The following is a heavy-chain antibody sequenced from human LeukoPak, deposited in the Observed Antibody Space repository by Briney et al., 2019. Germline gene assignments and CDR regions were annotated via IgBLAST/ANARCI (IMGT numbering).Heavy chain of an antibody. Sequence: GGSLRLSCGASGFTFSSYWMHWVRQAPGKGLVWVSRVSLNGSTTTYADSVKGRFTISRDNAKNTLYLQMNSLRAGDTAEYYCARGRGSGASDFWGQGTLVSVSS. V-gene: IGHV3-74*01. CDR3: ARGRGSGASDF. J-gene: IGHJ4*02. D-gene: IGHD6-19*01. CDR2: VSLNGSTT. CDR1: GFTFSSYW.